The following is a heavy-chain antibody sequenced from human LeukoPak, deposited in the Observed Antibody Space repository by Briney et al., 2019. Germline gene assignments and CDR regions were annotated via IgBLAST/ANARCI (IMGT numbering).Heavy chain of an antibody. J-gene: IGHJ3*02. Sequence: VPSVKVSCNASGYTFTINYMHWVRQAPGQGLELMGIINPNGGSTSNDQKSQGRVTMTRDTSTSKVYMELSSLRSEETAVYYCARHQSDVGYCSSPSCLGAFDIWGQGKMVTVSS. CDR2: INPNGGST. D-gene: IGHD2-2*01. V-gene: IGHV1-46*01. CDR3: ARHQSDVGYCSSPSCLGAFDI. CDR1: GYTFTINY.